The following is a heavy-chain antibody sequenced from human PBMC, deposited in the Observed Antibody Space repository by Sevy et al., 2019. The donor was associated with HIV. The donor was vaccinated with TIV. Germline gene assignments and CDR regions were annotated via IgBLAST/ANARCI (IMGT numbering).Heavy chain of an antibody. CDR3: ARDGGFSIKWYPLY. V-gene: IGHV3-30-3*01. Sequence: GGSLRLSCAASGFAFSSHAMHWVRQAPGKGLEWVATISYEGTETFYAASVEGRFTISRDNSKNMLSLQINSLRPEDTAVYYCARDGGFSIKWYPLYWGRRTLVTVSS. CDR1: GFAFSSHA. D-gene: IGHD3-3*02. J-gene: IGHJ4*01. CDR2: ISYEGTET.